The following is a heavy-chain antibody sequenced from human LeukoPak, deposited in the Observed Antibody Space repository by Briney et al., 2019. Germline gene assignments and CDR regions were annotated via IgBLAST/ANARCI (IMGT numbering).Heavy chain of an antibody. CDR2: IWYDGSNK. CDR3: AREGRSSWSFDY. D-gene: IGHD6-13*01. CDR1: GFTFSSYG. V-gene: IGHV3-33*01. Sequence: GGSLRLSCAASGFTFSSYGMHWVRQAPGKGLEWVAVIWYDGSNKYYADSVKGRFTISRDNSKNTLYPQMNSLRAEDTAVYYCAREGRSSWSFDYWGQGTLVTVSS. J-gene: IGHJ4*02.